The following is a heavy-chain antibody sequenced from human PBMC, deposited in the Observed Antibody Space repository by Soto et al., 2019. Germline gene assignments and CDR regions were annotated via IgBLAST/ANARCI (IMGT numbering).Heavy chain of an antibody. D-gene: IGHD5-12*01. CDR3: AKDHSRYDPRDGDAFDI. CDR1: GFTFSSYA. J-gene: IGHJ3*02. V-gene: IGHV3-23*01. CDR2: ISGSGGST. Sequence: EVQLLESGGGLVQPGGSLRLSCAASGFTFSSYAMSWVRQAPGKGLEWVSAISGSGGSTYYADSVKGRFTISRDNSKNTLYLQMHSLRAEDTAVYYCAKDHSRYDPRDGDAFDIWGQGTVVTVSS.